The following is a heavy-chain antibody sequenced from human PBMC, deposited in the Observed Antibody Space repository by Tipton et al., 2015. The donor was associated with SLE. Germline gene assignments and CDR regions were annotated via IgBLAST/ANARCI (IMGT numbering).Heavy chain of an antibody. CDR2: MYYSGNT. D-gene: IGHD5-24*01. CDR1: GVSISSRTYY. Sequence: TLSLTCTVSGVSISSRTYYWGWIRQPPGKGLEWIGSMYYSGNTYYNPSLKTRVTISVDTSKNQFSLKLSSVTAADTAVYYCARNPGPEWMATKRGYFDLWGRGTLVSVSS. V-gene: IGHV4-39*01. J-gene: IGHJ2*01. CDR3: ARNPGPEWMATKRGYFDL.